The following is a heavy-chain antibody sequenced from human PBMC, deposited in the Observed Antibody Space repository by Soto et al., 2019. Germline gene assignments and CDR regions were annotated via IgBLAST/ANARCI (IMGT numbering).Heavy chain of an antibody. CDR2: ISAYNGNT. Sequence: ASVKVSCKASGYTFTSYGISWVRQAPGQGLEWMGWISAYNGNTNYAQKPQGRVTMTTDTSTSTAYMELRSLRSDDTAVYYCARGGASSGWVGYYYYYGMDVWGQGTTVTVSS. CDR3: ARGGASSGWVGYYYYYGMDV. J-gene: IGHJ6*02. D-gene: IGHD6-19*01. V-gene: IGHV1-18*01. CDR1: GYTFTSYG.